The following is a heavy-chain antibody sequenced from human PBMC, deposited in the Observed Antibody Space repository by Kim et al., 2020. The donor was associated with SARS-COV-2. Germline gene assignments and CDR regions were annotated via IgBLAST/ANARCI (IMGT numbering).Heavy chain of an antibody. V-gene: IGHV4-59*01. Sequence: SETLSLTCTVSGGSISSYYWSWIRQPPGKGLEWIGYIYYSGSTNYNPSLKSRVTISVDTSKNQFSLKLSSVTAAGTAVYYCARGRYYYGMDVWGQGTTVTVSS. CDR2: IYYSGST. CDR1: GGSISSYY. J-gene: IGHJ6*02. D-gene: IGHD3-10*01. CDR3: ARGRYYYGMDV.